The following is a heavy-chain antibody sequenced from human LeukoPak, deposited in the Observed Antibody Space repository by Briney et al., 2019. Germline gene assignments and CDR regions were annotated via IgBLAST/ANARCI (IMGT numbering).Heavy chain of an antibody. Sequence: GGSLRLSCAASGLTGSHNYVSWVRQAPGKGLEWVSSINSRSIYIYYADSLKGRFTISRDNAKNSLYLQMNSLRAEDTAVYYCARSTGSGTDLDFWGQGTLVTVSS. CDR3: ARSTGSGTDLDF. CDR1: GLTGSHNY. J-gene: IGHJ4*02. V-gene: IGHV3-21*01. D-gene: IGHD3-10*01. CDR2: INSRSIYI.